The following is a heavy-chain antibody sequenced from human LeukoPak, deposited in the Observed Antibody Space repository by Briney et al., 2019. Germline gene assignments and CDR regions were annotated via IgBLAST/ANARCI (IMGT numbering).Heavy chain of an antibody. CDR2: IYYRGNT. D-gene: IGHD2-15*01. Sequence: TLSHTCTVSGDSTSSSDYYWGWIRQPPGKGLEWLGSIYYRGNTNKNPSRASRVNISVDTSNNNQFSLALSSVTAADTAVYYCARRASLGCRFDSWGQGTLVTLSS. V-gene: IGHV4-39*01. CDR3: ARRASLGCRFDS. CDR1: GDSTSSSDYY. J-gene: IGHJ4*02.